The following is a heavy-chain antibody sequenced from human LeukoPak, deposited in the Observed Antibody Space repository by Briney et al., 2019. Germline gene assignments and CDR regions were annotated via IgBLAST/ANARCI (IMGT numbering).Heavy chain of an antibody. CDR2: INGSVVST. CDR3: GRDIQLSY. Sequence: GGSLRLSCAASGFTFSDSAMTWVRQAPGKGLEWGSLINGSVVSTYCADSVKGPFDISRDNSNTTLYLQMGSLRAGDTAVYFCGRDIQLSYLGQGTLVTVSS. D-gene: IGHD1-1*01. CDR1: GFTFSDSA. V-gene: IGHV3-23*01. J-gene: IGHJ4*02.